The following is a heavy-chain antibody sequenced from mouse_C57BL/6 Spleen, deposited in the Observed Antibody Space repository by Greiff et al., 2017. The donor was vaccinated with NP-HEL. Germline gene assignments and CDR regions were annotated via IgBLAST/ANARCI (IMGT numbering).Heavy chain of an antibody. Sequence: QVQLQQSGAELVRHGASVTLSCKASGYTFTDYEMHWVKQTPVHGLEWIGAIDPETGGTAYNQKFKGKAILTADKSSSTAYMELRSLTSEDSAVYYCTIYYDYDGAMDYWGQGTSVTVSS. D-gene: IGHD2-4*01. CDR1: GYTFTDYE. CDR2: IDPETGGT. V-gene: IGHV1-15*01. CDR3: TIYYDYDGAMDY. J-gene: IGHJ4*01.